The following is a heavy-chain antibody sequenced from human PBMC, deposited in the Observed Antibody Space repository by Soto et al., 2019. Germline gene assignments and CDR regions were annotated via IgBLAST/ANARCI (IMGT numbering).Heavy chain of an antibody. V-gene: IGHV4-59*01. CDR3: ARTIVVVPAAIFWFDP. CDR2: IYYSGST. Sequence: SETLSLTCTVSGGSISSYYWSWIRQPPGKGLEWIGYIYYSGSTNYNPSLKSRVTISVVTSKNQFSLKLSSVTAADTAVYYCARTIVVVPAAIFWFDPWGQGTLVTVSS. D-gene: IGHD2-2*01. J-gene: IGHJ5*02. CDR1: GGSISSYY.